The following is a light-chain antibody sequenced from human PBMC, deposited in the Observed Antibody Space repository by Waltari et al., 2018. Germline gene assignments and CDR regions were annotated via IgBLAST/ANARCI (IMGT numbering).Light chain of an antibody. CDR1: RAIGNN. Sequence: EIVMTQSPATLSVSPGGGATLSCRAGRAIGNNVAWYQQKPGQPLRLLIFDASTRATGIPARFSGSWSGTEFTLTISSLQSEDSAVYFCQQFNTLYSFGQGTKLEIK. CDR3: QQFNTLYS. V-gene: IGKV3-15*01. CDR2: DAS. J-gene: IGKJ2*01.